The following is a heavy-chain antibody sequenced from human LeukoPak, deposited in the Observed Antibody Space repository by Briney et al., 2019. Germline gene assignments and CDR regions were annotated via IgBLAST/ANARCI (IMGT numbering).Heavy chain of an antibody. Sequence: SETLSLTCTVSGASISNYYWGWIRQPPGKGLECIGYVSYSGRTNHNPSLKSRVTISADTSKNQFSLELTSVTAADTAVYYCARHGRGAENLDYWGQGTLVTVSS. V-gene: IGHV4-59*08. D-gene: IGHD2/OR15-2a*01. CDR2: VSYSGRT. J-gene: IGHJ4*02. CDR3: ARHGRGAENLDY. CDR1: GASISNYY.